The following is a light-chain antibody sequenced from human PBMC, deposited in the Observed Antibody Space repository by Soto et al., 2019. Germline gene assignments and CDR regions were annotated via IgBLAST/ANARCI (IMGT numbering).Light chain of an antibody. V-gene: IGKV3-15*01. CDR3: QQFNNWPHT. CDR2: GAS. CDR1: QYVSNK. J-gene: IGKJ5*01. Sequence: EIVMTQSPATLSVSPGETATLSCRASQYVSNKVAWYQQKPGQAPRLLILGASTRATGVPARFSGSGSSTDFTLTISSLEPEDFAVYYCQQFNNWPHTFGQGTRLEIK.